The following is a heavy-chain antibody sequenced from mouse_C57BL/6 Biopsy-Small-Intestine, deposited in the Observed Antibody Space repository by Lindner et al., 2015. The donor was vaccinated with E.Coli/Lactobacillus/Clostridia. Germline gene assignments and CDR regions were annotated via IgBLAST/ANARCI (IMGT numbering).Heavy chain of an antibody. CDR1: GYTFTSYV. V-gene: IGHV1-14*01. CDR3: ARGGWLLRDYSDY. J-gene: IGHJ2*01. Sequence: VQLQESGPELVKPGASVKMSCKASGYTFTSYVMHWVKQKPGQGLEWIGYINPYNDGTKYNEKFKGKATLTSDKSSSTAYMEFSSLTSEDSAVYYCARGGWLLRDYSDYWGQGTTLTVSS. D-gene: IGHD2-3*01. CDR2: INPYNDGT.